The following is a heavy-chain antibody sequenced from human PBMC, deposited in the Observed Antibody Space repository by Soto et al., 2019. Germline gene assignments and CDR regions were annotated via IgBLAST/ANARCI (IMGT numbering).Heavy chain of an antibody. Sequence: QVQLVESGGGVVQPGRSLRLSCAASGFTFSSYAMHWVRQAPGKGLEWVAVISYDGSNKYYADSVKGRFTISRDNSKNTLYLQMNSLRAEDTAVYYCARVSVKIAVAGTTFDYWGQGTLVTVSS. CDR2: ISYDGSNK. D-gene: IGHD6-19*01. V-gene: IGHV3-30-3*01. CDR1: GFTFSSYA. CDR3: ARVSVKIAVAGTTFDY. J-gene: IGHJ4*02.